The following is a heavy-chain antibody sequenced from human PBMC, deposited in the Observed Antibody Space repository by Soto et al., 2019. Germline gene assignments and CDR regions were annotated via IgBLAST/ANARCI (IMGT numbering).Heavy chain of an antibody. CDR2: INPNSGGT. CDR1: GYTFTDYY. CDR3: ARGIVVVGAAGNWFDP. Sequence: QVQLVQSGAEVKKPGASVKVSCKASGYTFTDYYIHWVRQAPGQGLEWMGWINPNSGGTNYAQRFQGRVTKTRDTSISTVYMELSRLRSDDTAVYYCARGIVVVGAAGNWFDPWGQGTLVTVSS. V-gene: IGHV1-2*02. D-gene: IGHD2-15*01. J-gene: IGHJ5*02.